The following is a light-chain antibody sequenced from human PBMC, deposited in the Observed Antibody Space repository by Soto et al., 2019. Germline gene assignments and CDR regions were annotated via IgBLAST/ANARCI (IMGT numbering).Light chain of an antibody. CDR3: QQSYSTPIT. CDR1: QSISSY. J-gene: IGKJ4*01. CDR2: AAS. Sequence: DIQMTQSPSSLSASVGDRVTITCRASQSISSYLNWYQQKPGKAPKLLIYAASSLQSGVPSRFSGSVSRTDFTLTISSLQPEDFATYYCQQSYSTPITFGGGTKVEIK. V-gene: IGKV1-39*01.